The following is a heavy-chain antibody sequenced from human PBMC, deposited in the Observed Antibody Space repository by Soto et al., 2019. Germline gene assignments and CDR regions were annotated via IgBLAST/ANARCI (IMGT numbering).Heavy chain of an antibody. Sequence: ASVKVSCKASGYTFTGYYMHWVRQAPGQGLEWMGWINPNSGGTNYAQKFQGWVTMTRDTSISTAYMELSRLRSDDTAVYYCTRAIRLSGDAFDIWGQGTMVTVSS. CDR2: INPNSGGT. J-gene: IGHJ3*02. V-gene: IGHV1-2*04. CDR3: TRAIRLSGDAFDI. CDR1: GYTFTGYY. D-gene: IGHD3-3*01.